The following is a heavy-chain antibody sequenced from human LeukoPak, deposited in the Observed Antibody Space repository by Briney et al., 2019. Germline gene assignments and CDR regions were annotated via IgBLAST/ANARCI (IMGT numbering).Heavy chain of an antibody. CDR3: ARSGQQLLFAFDI. Sequence: SETLSLTCTVSGASISSSTYYWGVIRHPPGKGLEWIGSIDHSGSTYYNPSLKSRVTISVDTSNNHFSLKLNSVTAADTAVYYCARSGQQLLFAFDIWGQGTMVTVSS. V-gene: IGHV4-39*02. D-gene: IGHD6-13*01. CDR2: IDHSGST. J-gene: IGHJ3*02. CDR1: GASISSSTYY.